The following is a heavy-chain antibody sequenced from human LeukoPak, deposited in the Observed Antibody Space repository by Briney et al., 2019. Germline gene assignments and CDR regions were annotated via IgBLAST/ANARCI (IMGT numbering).Heavy chain of an antibody. CDR2: ISGSVGST. J-gene: IGHJ4*02. V-gene: IGHV3-23*01. CDR3: AKLYERYCSSTSCSSPDY. Sequence: PGGSLRLSCAASGFTFSSYAMSWVGQAPGKRLEWVSAISGSVGSTYYADSVKGRFTISRDNSKNTLYLQMNSLRAEDTAVYYCAKLYERYCSSTSCSSPDYWGQGTLVTVSS. CDR1: GFTFSSYA. D-gene: IGHD2-2*01.